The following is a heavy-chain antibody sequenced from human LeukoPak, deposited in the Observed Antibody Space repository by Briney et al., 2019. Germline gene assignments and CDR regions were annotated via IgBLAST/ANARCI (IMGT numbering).Heavy chain of an antibody. Sequence: SETLSLTCTVSGGSISSYYWSWIRQPPGKGLEWIGPFYNSGTTNYKPSLRSRVTISVDTSKNQFSLKLSSVIAADTAVYYCARLASYSTSNNWFDPWGQGTLVTVSS. J-gene: IGHJ5*02. CDR3: ARLASYSTSNNWFDP. CDR1: GGSISSYY. D-gene: IGHD6-13*01. CDR2: FYNSGTT. V-gene: IGHV4-59*01.